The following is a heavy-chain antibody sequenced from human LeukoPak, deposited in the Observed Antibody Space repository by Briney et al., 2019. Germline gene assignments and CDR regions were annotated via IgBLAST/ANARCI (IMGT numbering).Heavy chain of an antibody. D-gene: IGHD2-21*02. CDR1: GFTFSSYS. Sequence: PGGSLRLSCAASGFTFSSYSMNWVRQAPGEGLEWVSSISSSSSYIYYADSVEGRFTISRDNAKNSLYLQMNSLRAEDTAVYYCARDMSNCGGDCYHFDYWGQGTLVTVSS. CDR3: ARDMSNCGGDCYHFDY. CDR2: ISSSSSYI. V-gene: IGHV3-21*01. J-gene: IGHJ4*02.